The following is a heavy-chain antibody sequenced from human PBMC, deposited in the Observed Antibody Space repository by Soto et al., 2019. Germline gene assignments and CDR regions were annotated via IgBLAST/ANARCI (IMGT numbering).Heavy chain of an antibody. Sequence: ASVKVSCKASGGTFSSYAISWVRQAPGQGLEWMGGIIPIFGTANYAQKFQGRVTITADESTSTAYMELSSLRSEDTAVYYCARGGLWEYYYYGIDVWGQGTTVTVSS. CDR1: GGTFSSYA. CDR3: ARGGLWEYYYYGIDV. D-gene: IGHD3-16*01. CDR2: IIPIFGTA. J-gene: IGHJ6*02. V-gene: IGHV1-69*13.